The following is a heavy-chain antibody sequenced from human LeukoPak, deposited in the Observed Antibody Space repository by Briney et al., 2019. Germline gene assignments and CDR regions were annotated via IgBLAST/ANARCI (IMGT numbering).Heavy chain of an antibody. J-gene: IGHJ1*01. CDR3: ATGIAVAGTVGQH. V-gene: IGHV1-8*01. Sequence: ASVKVSCKASGYTFTSYDINWVRQATGQGLEWMGWMNPNSGNTGYAQKFQGRVTMTRNTSISTAYMELSSLRSEDTAVYYCATGIAVAGTVGQHWGQGTLVTVSS. CDR1: GYTFTSYD. CDR2: MNPNSGNT. D-gene: IGHD6-19*01.